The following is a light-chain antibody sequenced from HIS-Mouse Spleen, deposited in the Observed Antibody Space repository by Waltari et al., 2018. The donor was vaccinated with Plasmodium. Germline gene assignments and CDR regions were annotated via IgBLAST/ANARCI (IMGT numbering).Light chain of an antibody. Sequence: QSALTQPASVSGSPGQSITISCTGTSSDVGSYNLVSWYQQHPGKAPKHMVYEGSKRPSGVSNRVSGFKSGNTASLTISGLQAEDEADYYCCSYAGSSTYAVFGGGTQLTVL. CDR3: CSYAGSSTYAV. CDR1: SSDVGSYNL. CDR2: EGS. J-gene: IGLJ7*01. V-gene: IGLV2-23*01.